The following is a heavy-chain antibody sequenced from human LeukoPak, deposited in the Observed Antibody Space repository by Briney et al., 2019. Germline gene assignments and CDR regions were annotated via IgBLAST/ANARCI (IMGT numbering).Heavy chain of an antibody. J-gene: IGHJ4*02. Sequence: GGSLSLSCAATGFTFSSYGMHWVRQAPGKGLEWVAFIRYDGSNNYYADSVKGRFTISRDNSKNTLYLQMNSLRAEDTAVYSCAKDQWLVLDYWGQGTLVTVSS. D-gene: IGHD6-19*01. V-gene: IGHV3-30*02. CDR1: GFTFSSYG. CDR3: AKDQWLVLDY. CDR2: IRYDGSNN.